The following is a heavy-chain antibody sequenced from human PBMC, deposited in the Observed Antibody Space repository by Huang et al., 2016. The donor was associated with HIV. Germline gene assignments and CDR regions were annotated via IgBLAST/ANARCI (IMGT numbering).Heavy chain of an antibody. J-gene: IGHJ6*02. V-gene: IGHV3-7*01. CDR2: SKQDETEK. Sequence: VESGGRSVQPGGSIRLSCVGSTFTFGAYWMSWVRQPRGKGLEWVANSKQDETEKYYVDSVKGRFNISRDNAKKVLFLEMDALRVEDTAIYFCATKTAGMDIWGQGTTVIVSS. CDR3: ATKTAGMDI. CDR1: TFTFGAYW.